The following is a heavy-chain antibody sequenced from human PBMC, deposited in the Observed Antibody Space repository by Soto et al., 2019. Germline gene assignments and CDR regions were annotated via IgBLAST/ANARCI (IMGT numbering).Heavy chain of an antibody. V-gene: IGHV4-59*08. CDR3: ARRYQGAFDI. J-gene: IGHJ3*02. Sequence: ATLSLTCTVSGGSISSYYWSWIRQPPGKGLEWIGYIYYSGSTNYNPSLKSRVTISVDTSKNQFSLKLSSVTAADTAVYYCARRYQGAFDIWGQGTMVTVSS. D-gene: IGHD1-20*01. CDR2: IYYSGST. CDR1: GGSISSYY.